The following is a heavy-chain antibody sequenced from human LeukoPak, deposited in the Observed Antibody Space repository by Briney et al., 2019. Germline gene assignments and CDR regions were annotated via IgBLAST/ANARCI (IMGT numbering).Heavy chain of an antibody. CDR3: ARLEGRVLLWFGELSGYYYMDV. CDR2: ISSSGSTI. Sequence: GGSLRLSCAASGFTFSDYYMSWIRQAPGKGLEWVSYISSSGSTIYYADSVKGRFTISRENAKNSLCLQMNSLRAEDTAVYYCARLEGRVLLWFGELSGYYYMDVWGKGTTVTVSS. CDR1: GFTFSDYY. D-gene: IGHD3-10*01. V-gene: IGHV3-11*01. J-gene: IGHJ6*03.